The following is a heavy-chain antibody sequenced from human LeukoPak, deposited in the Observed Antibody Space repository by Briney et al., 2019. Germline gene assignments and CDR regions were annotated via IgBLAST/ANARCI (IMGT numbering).Heavy chain of an antibody. Sequence: PGGSLRLSCAASGFSFSTYAMSWVRQAPARGPEWVSSIRGGGETFYADSVKGRFTISRDNSKNTLYLQMNSLRAEDTAVYYCAKATTYYGSGSYYILDYWGQGTLVTVSS. V-gene: IGHV3-23*01. CDR3: AKATTYYGSGSYYILDY. D-gene: IGHD3-10*01. J-gene: IGHJ4*02. CDR1: GFSFSTYA. CDR2: IRGGGET.